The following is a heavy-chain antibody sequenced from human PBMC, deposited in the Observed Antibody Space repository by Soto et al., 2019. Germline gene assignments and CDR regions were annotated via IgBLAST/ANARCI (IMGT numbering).Heavy chain of an antibody. D-gene: IGHD2-15*01. V-gene: IGHV5-51*01. CDR2: IYPSDSDT. CDR3: ARLMDCSGGSCYYFDY. CDR1: GYNFAGYW. J-gene: IGHJ4*02. Sequence: GESLSISCKGSGYNFAGYWIAWVRHMPGKGLELMGIIYPSDSDTRYRPSFQGQVTISADKSISSAYLQWSSLKASDTAMYYCARLMDCSGGSCYYFDYWGQGTLVTVSS.